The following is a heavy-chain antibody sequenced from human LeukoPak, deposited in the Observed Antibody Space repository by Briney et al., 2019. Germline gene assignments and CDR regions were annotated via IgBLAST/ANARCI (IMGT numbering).Heavy chain of an antibody. D-gene: IGHD5-18*01. CDR1: GGSFSGYY. V-gene: IGHV4-34*01. CDR3: ARIQLWSTTWFDP. J-gene: IGHJ5*02. CDR2: INHSGST. Sequence: SETLSLTCAVNGGSFSGYYWSWIRQPPGKGLEWIGEINHSGSTNYNPSLKSRVTISVDTSKNQFSLKLSSVTAADTVVYYCARIQLWSTTWFDPWGQGTLVTVSS.